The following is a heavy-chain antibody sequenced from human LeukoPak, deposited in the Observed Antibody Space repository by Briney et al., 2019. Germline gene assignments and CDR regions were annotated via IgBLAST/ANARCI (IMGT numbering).Heavy chain of an antibody. CDR1: GGSFSGYY. V-gene: IGHV4-34*01. CDR2: INHSGST. D-gene: IGHD5-18*01. Sequence: PSETLSLTCAVYGGSFSGYYWSWIRQPPGKGLEWIGEINHSGSTNYNPSLKSRVTISVDTSKNQFSLKLSSVTAADTAVYYCARPGYSYGVYYFDYWGQGTLVTVSS. CDR3: ARPGYSYGVYYFDY. J-gene: IGHJ4*02.